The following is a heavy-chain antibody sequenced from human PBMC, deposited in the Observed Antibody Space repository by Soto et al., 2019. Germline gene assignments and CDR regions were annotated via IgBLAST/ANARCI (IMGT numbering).Heavy chain of an antibody. Sequence: QVQLVQSGAEVKKPGASVKVSCTASGYTMTDYDITWVRQASGLGLEWMGWMNPKSGDTGYVQKFQGRVTMTGNTYGSTAYMELSSLRSEDTAVYYCARVHYGDALRCDYCGQGTLVTVSS. J-gene: IGHJ4*02. CDR1: GYTMTDYD. CDR2: MNPKSGDT. CDR3: ARVHYGDALRCDY. D-gene: IGHD4-17*01. V-gene: IGHV1-8*01.